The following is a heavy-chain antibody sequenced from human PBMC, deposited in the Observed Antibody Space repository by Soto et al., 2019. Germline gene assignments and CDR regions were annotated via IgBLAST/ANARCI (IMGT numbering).Heavy chain of an antibody. D-gene: IGHD2-2*01. J-gene: IGHJ4*02. CDR2: ISYDGSNK. V-gene: IGHV3-30-3*01. Sequence: GGSLRLSCAASGFTFSSYALHWVRQAPGKGLEWVAVISYDGSNKYYADSVKGRFTISRDKSKNTLYLQTNSLRAEDTAVYYCARDRRNCSSTSCYWLYFFDYWGQGTLVTVSS. CDR3: ARDRRNCSSTSCYWLYFFDY. CDR1: GFTFSSYA.